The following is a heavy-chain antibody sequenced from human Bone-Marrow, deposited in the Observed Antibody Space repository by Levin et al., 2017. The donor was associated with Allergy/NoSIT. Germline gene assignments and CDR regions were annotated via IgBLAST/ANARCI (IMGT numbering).Heavy chain of an antibody. CDR2: IKSKTDGGTT. J-gene: IGHJ3*02. CDR1: GFTFSNAW. Sequence: GGSLRLSCAASGFTFSNAWMSWVRQAPGKGLEWVGRIKSKTDGGTTDYAAPVKGRFTISRDDSKNTLYLQMNSLKTEDTAVYYCTTDRVATVMNAFDIWGQGTMVTVSS. CDR3: TTDRVATVMNAFDI. D-gene: IGHD4-17*01. V-gene: IGHV3-15*01.